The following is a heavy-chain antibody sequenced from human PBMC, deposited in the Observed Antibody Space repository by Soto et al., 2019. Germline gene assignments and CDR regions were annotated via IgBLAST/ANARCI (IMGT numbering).Heavy chain of an antibody. V-gene: IGHV3-33*01. J-gene: IGHJ4*02. CDR1: GFTFSSYG. D-gene: IGHD2-15*01. Sequence: GGSLRLSCAASGFTFSSYGMHWVRQAPGKGLEWVAVIWYDGSNKYYADSVKGRFTISRDNSKNTLYLQMNSLRAEDTAVYYCARELFYCSGGSCYSGRGLGYWGQGTLVTVSS. CDR2: IWYDGSNK. CDR3: ARELFYCSGGSCYSGRGLGY.